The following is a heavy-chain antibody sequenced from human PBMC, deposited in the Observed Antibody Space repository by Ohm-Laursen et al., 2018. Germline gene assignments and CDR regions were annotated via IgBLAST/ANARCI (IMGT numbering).Heavy chain of an antibody. Sequence: SLRLSCAASGFTFDDYAMHWVRQAPGKGLEWVSGISWNSGSIGYADSVKGRFTISRDNSKNTLYLQMNSLRTEDTAVYYCARDQGARSSGSTYWGQGTLVTVSS. D-gene: IGHD3-10*01. CDR2: ISWNSGSI. CDR1: GFTFDDYA. V-gene: IGHV3-9*01. J-gene: IGHJ4*02. CDR3: ARDQGARSSGSTY.